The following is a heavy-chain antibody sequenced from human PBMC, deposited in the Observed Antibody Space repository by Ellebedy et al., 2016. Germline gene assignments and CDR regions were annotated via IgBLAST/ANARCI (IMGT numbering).Heavy chain of an antibody. V-gene: IGHV1-18*01. J-gene: IGHJ5*02. CDR3: ARGVPTYYYDSSGLGDP. D-gene: IGHD3-22*01. CDR2: ISAYNGNT. CDR1: GYTFTSYG. Sequence: ASVKVSCXASGYTFTSYGISWVRQAPGQGLEWMGWISAYNGNTNYAQKLQGRVTMTTDTSTSTAYMELRSLRSDDTAVYYCARGVPTYYYDSSGLGDPWGQGTLVTVSS.